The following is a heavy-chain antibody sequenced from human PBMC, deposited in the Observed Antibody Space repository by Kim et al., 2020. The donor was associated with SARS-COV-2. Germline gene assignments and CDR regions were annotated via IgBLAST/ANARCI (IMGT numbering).Heavy chain of an antibody. Sequence: GGSLRLSCVASGFTFSDYAMHWVRQAPGKGLEWVAVMSNDGRKEYYADSVKGRFTISRDDSKNTVFLQMTSLRAEDTALYCCASDQGIRVLTKSFDHWG. J-gene: IGHJ4*01. CDR3: ASDQGIRVLTKSFDH. V-gene: IGHV3-30*04. CDR1: GFTFSDYA. D-gene: IGHD2-8*01. CDR2: MSNDGRKE.